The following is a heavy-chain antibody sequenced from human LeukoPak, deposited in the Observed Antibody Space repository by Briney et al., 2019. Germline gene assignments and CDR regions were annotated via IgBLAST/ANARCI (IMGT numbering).Heavy chain of an antibody. V-gene: IGHV1-69*05. CDR2: IIPIFGTA. CDR1: GGTFNSYA. CDR3: ARGSGAGHSSGEYYYYMDV. J-gene: IGHJ6*03. Sequence: SVKVPCKASGGTFNSYAVSWVRQAPGQGLEWMGGIIPIFGTANYAQKFQGRVTITTDESTSTAYMELSSLRSEDTAVYYCARGSGAGHSSGEYYYYMDVWGKGTTVTVS. D-gene: IGHD5-18*01.